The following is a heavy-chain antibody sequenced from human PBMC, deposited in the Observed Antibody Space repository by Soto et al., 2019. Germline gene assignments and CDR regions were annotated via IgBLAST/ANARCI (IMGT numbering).Heavy chain of an antibody. V-gene: IGHV1-69*13. CDR2: IIPIFGTA. CDR3: ATGSSRGVERWLQPFVS. D-gene: IGHD1-26*01. J-gene: IGHJ4*02. CDR1: GGTFSSYA. Sequence: ASVKVSCKASGGTFSSYAISWVRQAPGQGLEWMGGIIPIFGTANYAQKFQGRVTITADESTSTAYMELSSLRSEDTAVYYCATGSSRGVERWLQPFVSWGQGTLVTVSS.